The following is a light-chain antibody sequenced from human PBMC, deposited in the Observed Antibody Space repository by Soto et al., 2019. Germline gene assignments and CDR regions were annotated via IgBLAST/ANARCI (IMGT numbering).Light chain of an antibody. CDR2: GVS. Sequence: EIVLTQSPGTLSLSPRERATLSCRASQSVSSGYLAWYQHKPGQAPRLLIYGVSSRAPGIPDRFSGSGSGTDFTLTISRLELEDFAVYYCQQYAASPRTFGQGTQVEVK. V-gene: IGKV3-20*01. CDR3: QQYAASPRT. CDR1: QSVSSGY. J-gene: IGKJ1*01.